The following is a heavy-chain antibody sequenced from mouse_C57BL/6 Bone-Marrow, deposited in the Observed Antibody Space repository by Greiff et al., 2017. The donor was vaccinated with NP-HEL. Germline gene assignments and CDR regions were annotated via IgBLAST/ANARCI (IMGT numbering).Heavy chain of an antibody. CDR3: ARDASDYDFPFAY. D-gene: IGHD2-4*01. J-gene: IGHJ3*01. CDR1: GFTFSDFY. Sequence: EVKVVESGGGLVQSGRSLRLSCATSGFTFSDFYMEWVRQAPGKGLEWIAASRNKANDYTTEYSASVKGRFIVSRDTSQSILYLQMNALRAEDTAIYYCARDASDYDFPFAYWGQGTLVTVSA. CDR2: SRNKANDYTT. V-gene: IGHV7-1*01.